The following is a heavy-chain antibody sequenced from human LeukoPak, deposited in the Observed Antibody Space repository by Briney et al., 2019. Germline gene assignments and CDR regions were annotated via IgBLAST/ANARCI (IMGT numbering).Heavy chain of an antibody. CDR1: GFTVSSNY. Sequence: GGSLRLSCAASGFTVSSNYMSWVRQAPGKGLEWVSLIYSSGSTYYADSVKGRFTISRDNSKNTLYLQMNSLRAEDTAVYYCASRDKGYYYGMDVWGQGTTVTVSS. J-gene: IGHJ6*02. CDR2: IYSSGST. V-gene: IGHV3-66*01. CDR3: ASRDKGYYYGMDV. D-gene: IGHD5-24*01.